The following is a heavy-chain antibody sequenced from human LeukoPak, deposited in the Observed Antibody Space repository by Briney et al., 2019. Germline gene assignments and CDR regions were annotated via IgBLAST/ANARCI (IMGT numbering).Heavy chain of an antibody. D-gene: IGHD6-19*01. CDR1: GGSISSSSHY. Sequence: SETLSLTCTVSGGSISSSSHYWASIGQPPGKGLEWIRSIYYTGSTSYNPSLKSRVTISVDASKDQFSLKLSSVTAADTALYYCARVLGYSSGWYIRYYFDYWGQGTLVTVSS. CDR3: ARVLGYSSGWYIRYYFDY. V-gene: IGHV4-39*01. CDR2: IYYTGST. J-gene: IGHJ4*02.